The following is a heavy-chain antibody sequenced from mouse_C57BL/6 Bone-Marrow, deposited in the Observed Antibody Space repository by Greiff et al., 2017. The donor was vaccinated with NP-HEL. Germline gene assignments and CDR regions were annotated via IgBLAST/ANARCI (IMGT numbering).Heavy chain of an antibody. D-gene: IGHD1-1*01. CDR3: ARVDYGSSYAGFAY. CDR2: IYPGSGST. CDR1: GYTFTSYW. V-gene: IGHV1-55*01. J-gene: IGHJ3*01. Sequence: VQLQESGAELVKPGASVKMSCKASGYTFTSYWITWVKQRPGQGLEWIGDIYPGSGSTNYNEKFQSKATLTVDTSTSKAYMQLSSMTSEDSAVDYCARVDYGSSYAGFAYWGKGTLVTVYA.